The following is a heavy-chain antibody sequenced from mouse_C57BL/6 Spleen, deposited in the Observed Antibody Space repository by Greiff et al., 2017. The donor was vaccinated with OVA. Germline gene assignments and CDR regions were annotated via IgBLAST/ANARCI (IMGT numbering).Heavy chain of an antibody. CDR3: ARGNYGSSYGFAY. CDR1: GYTFTSYW. J-gene: IGHJ3*01. D-gene: IGHD1-1*01. Sequence: VQLQQPGAELVRPGSSVKLSCKASGYTFTSYWMHWVKQRPIQGLEWIGNIDPSDSETHCNQKFKDKATLTVDKSSSTAYMQLSSLTSEDSAVYYCARGNYGSSYGFAYWGQGTLVTVSA. CDR2: IDPSDSET. V-gene: IGHV1-52*01.